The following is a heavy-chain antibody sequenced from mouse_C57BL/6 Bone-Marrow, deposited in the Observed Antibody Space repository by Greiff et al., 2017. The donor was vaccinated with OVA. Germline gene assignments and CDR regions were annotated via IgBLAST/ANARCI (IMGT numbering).Heavy chain of an antibody. V-gene: IGHV1-50*01. CDR2: IDPSDSYT. CDR1: GYTFTSYW. J-gene: IGHJ4*01. D-gene: IGHD2-12*01. CDR3: AIRNYYAMDY. Sequence: QVQLQQPGAELVKPGASVKLSCKASGYTFTSYWMQWVKQRPGQGLEWIGEIDPSDSYTNYNQKFTGKATLTVDTSSSTAYMQLSSLTSEYSAVYYCAIRNYYAMDYWGQGTSVTVSS.